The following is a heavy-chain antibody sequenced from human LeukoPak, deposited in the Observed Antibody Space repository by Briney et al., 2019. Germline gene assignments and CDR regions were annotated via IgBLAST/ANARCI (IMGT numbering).Heavy chain of an antibody. CDR3: ARGSIAVVHAFDI. D-gene: IGHD6-19*01. J-gene: IGHJ3*02. CDR2: ISSSSSYI. CDR1: GFTFISYS. V-gene: IGHV3-21*01. Sequence: GGSLRLSCAASGFTFISYSMNWVRQAPGKGLEWVSSISSSSSYIYYADSVKGRFTISRDNAKNSLYLQMNSLRAEDTAVYYCARGSIAVVHAFDIWGQGTMVTVSS.